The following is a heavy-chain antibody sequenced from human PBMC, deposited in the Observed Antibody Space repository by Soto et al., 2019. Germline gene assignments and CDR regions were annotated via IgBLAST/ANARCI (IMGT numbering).Heavy chain of an antibody. Sequence: QVQLVESGGGVVQSGRSLRLSCAGSGFSFSNYGMHWVRQAPGKGLEWVALIWYDGSNKYYADSVKGRFTISRDNSKNTLYLQMSSLRNEDTAVYYCARDPRVETTLMAVFQGWGQGTLVTVSS. CDR3: ARDPRVETTLMAVFQG. CDR1: GFSFSNYG. V-gene: IGHV3-33*01. D-gene: IGHD3-3*01. CDR2: IWYDGSNK. J-gene: IGHJ1*01.